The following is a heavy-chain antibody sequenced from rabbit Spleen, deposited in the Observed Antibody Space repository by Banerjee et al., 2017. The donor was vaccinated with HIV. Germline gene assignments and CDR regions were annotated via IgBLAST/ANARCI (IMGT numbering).Heavy chain of an antibody. V-gene: IGHV1S40*01. J-gene: IGHJ2*01. CDR3: VRDRGSGWDDALDP. CDR1: GFSFSSNSY. D-gene: IGHD4-1*01. CDR2: IYSDTSGST. Sequence: QSLEESGGDLVKPGGSLTLTCTASGFSFSSNSYMCWVRQAPGKGLEWLGCIYSDTSGSTWYATWAKGRFTISKTSSTTVTLKMTSLTAADTATYFCVRDRGSGWDDALDPWGPGTLVTVS.